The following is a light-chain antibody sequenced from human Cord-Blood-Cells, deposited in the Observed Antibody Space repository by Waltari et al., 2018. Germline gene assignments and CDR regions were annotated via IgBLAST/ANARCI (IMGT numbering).Light chain of an antibody. CDR3: QQSYSTPLT. V-gene: IGKV1-39*01. Sequence: DIQMTQSPSSLSASVGDRVTITCRARQSISSYLNWYQQKPGKVPKLLIYAASSLQSGVPSRFSGSGSGTDFTLTISSLQPEDFATYYCQQSYSTPLTFGGGTKVEIK. J-gene: IGKJ4*01. CDR1: QSISSY. CDR2: AAS.